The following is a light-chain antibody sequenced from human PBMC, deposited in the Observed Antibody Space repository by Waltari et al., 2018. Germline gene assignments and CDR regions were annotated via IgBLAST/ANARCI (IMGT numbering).Light chain of an antibody. CDR3: QQRSNWPSFT. V-gene: IGKV3-11*01. CDR1: QSVSSY. J-gene: IGKJ3*01. Sequence: EIVLTQSPATLSLSPGERATLPCRASQSVSSYLAWYQQKPGQAPRLLIYDASNRATGIPARFSGSGSGTDFTLTISSLEPEDFAVYDCQQRSNWPSFTFGPGTKVDIK. CDR2: DAS.